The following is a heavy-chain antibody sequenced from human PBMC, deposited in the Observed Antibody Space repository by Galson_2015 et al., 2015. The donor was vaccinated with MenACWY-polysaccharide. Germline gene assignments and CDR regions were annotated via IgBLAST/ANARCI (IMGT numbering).Heavy chain of an antibody. CDR2: INSDASST. CDR1: GLTFSNNW. V-gene: IGHV3-74*01. D-gene: IGHD3-10*01. CDR3: VGPLGRGGTGAYGMDA. Sequence: SLRLSCAASGLTFSNNWIHWVRRAPGKGLVWVSRINSDASSTAYADSVKGRFTISRDNAKNTLYLQVNSLRVEDTAVYYCVGPLGRGGTGAYGMDAWGQGTTVTVSS. J-gene: IGHJ6*02.